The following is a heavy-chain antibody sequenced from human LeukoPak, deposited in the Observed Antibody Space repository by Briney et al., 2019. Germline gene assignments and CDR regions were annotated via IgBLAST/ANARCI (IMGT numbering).Heavy chain of an antibody. CDR3: VRHGLGSSWFGFDY. J-gene: IGHJ4*02. Sequence: GESLKISCKGSGYSFTSYWITWVRQMPGKGLECMGRIDPSDSYTNYSPSFQGQVTISADKSISTAYLQWSSLEASDSAMYYCVRHGLGSSWFGFDYWGQGTLVTVSS. V-gene: IGHV5-10-1*04. CDR1: GYSFTSYW. CDR2: IDPSDSYT. D-gene: IGHD6-13*01.